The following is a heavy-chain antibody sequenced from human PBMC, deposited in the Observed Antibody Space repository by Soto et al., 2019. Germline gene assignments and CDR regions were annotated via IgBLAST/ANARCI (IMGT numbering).Heavy chain of an antibody. J-gene: IGHJ6*02. V-gene: IGHV3-7*03. D-gene: IGHD3-10*01. Sequence: WWSLRLSCAASVFTCSSYWMSWVRQAPGKGLEWVANIKQDGSEKYYVDSVKGRFTISRDNAKNSLYLQMNSLRAEDTAVYYCARDLVLWFGELTDGMDVWGQGTTVTVSS. CDR2: IKQDGSEK. CDR3: ARDLVLWFGELTDGMDV. CDR1: VFTCSSYW.